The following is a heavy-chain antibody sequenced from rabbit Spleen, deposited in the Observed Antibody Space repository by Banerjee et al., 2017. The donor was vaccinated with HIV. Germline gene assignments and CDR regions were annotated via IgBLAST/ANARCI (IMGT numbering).Heavy chain of an antibody. D-gene: IGHD1-1*01. CDR3: AREDVGGYEFDL. Sequence: QLEESGGRLVQPGGSLTLSCKAYGFTISNFWMNWVRQAPGKGLEWIGIIYPITETTYYANWVNGRFTISSDNAQNTVDLQMNSLTAADTATYFCAREDVGGYEFDLWGQGTLVTVS. CDR2: IYPITETT. J-gene: IGHJ3*01. V-gene: IGHV1S7*01. CDR1: GFTISNFW.